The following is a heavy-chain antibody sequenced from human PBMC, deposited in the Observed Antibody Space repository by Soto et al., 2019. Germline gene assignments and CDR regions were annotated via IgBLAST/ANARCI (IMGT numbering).Heavy chain of an antibody. Sequence: TLSLTCAVSGASISSGGYSWSWIRQPPGKGLEWVGYIYHSETTSDNPSLKSRVNISVDKSTNQFSLKLSSVTAADTAVYYCAREGCSGGSCFYDYWGHGILVTVSS. V-gene: IGHV4-30-2*01. CDR2: IYHSETT. CDR3: AREGCSGGSCFYDY. CDR1: GASISSGGYS. J-gene: IGHJ4*01. D-gene: IGHD2-15*01.